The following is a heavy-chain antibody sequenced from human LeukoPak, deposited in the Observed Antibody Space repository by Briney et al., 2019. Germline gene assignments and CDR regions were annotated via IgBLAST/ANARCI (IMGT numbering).Heavy chain of an antibody. J-gene: IGHJ4*02. CDR2: INPNSGGT. CDR1: GYSFITYP. Sequence: ASVKVSCKASGYSFITYPMNWVRQAPGQGLEWMGWINPNSGGTNYAQKFQGRVTMTRDTSISTAYMELSRLRSDDTAVYYCARGLYYRAAAGTFDYWGQGTLVTVSS. D-gene: IGHD6-13*01. V-gene: IGHV1-2*02. CDR3: ARGLYYRAAAGTFDY.